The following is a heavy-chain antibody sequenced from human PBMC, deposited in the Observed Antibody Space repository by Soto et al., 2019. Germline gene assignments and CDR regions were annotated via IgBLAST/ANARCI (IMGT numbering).Heavy chain of an antibody. CDR3: ARDPYYDILTGYYPNYYYGMDV. V-gene: IGHV1-18*01. CDR2: ISAYNGNT. D-gene: IGHD3-9*01. Sequence: ASVKVSCTASGYTFTSYGISWVRQAPGQGLEWMGWISAYNGNTNYAQKLQGRVTMTTDTSTSTAYMELRSLGSDDTAVYYCARDPYYDILTGYYPNYYYGMDVWGQGTTVTVSS. CDR1: GYTFTSYG. J-gene: IGHJ6*02.